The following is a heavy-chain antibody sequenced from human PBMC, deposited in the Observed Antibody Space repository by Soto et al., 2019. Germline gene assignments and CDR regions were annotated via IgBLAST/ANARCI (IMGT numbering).Heavy chain of an antibody. J-gene: IGHJ5*02. Sequence: QVQLQESGPGLVKPSETLSLTCTVSGGSVSSGSYYWSWIRQPPGKGLEWIGYIYYSGSTNYNPSLKSRVTISVDTSKNQFSLKLSSVTAADTAVYYCARTPDYYGSGSQFDPWGQGTLVTVSS. CDR3: ARTPDYYGSGSQFDP. CDR1: GGSVSSGSYY. D-gene: IGHD3-10*01. CDR2: IYYSGST. V-gene: IGHV4-61*01.